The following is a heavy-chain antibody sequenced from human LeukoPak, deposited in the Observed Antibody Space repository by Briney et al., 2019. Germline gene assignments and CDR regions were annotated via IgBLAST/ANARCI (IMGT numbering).Heavy chain of an antibody. J-gene: IGHJ6*03. D-gene: IGHD6-13*01. Sequence: SETLSLTCAVYGGSFSGYYWSWIRQPPGKGLEWIGEINHSGSTNYNPSLKSRVAISVDTSKNQFSLKLSSVTAADTAVYYCARLGDGSSSWYFRYYYYYMDVWGKGTTVTISS. V-gene: IGHV4-34*01. CDR1: GGSFSGYY. CDR3: ARLGDGSSSWYFRYYYYYMDV. CDR2: INHSGST.